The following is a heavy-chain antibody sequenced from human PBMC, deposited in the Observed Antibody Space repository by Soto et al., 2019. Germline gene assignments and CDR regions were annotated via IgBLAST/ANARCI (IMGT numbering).Heavy chain of an antibody. D-gene: IGHD1-1*01. Sequence: QITLKESGPTLVKPTQTLTLTCTFSGFSLTTRPMGVGWIRQPPGKALEWLVVIYWDDDKRYSPSLKNRLTLTKDTSNNQVVLTMTNMDPVDTATYYCAHRLSGYSWNGGYFDYWGQGALVTVSS. J-gene: IGHJ4*02. V-gene: IGHV2-5*02. CDR1: GFSLTTRPMG. CDR3: AHRLSGYSWNGGYFDY. CDR2: IYWDDDK.